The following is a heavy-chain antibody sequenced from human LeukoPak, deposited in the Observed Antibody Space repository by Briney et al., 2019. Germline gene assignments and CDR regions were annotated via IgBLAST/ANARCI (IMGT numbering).Heavy chain of an antibody. J-gene: IGHJ4*02. D-gene: IGHD6-13*01. CDR2: IKGDGSST. CDR1: GFTFNRNC. CDR3: ARGSWSAAGTSIDY. V-gene: IGHV3-74*01. Sequence: GGSLRLSWAPSGFTFNRNCVHWVRQAPGKGLVWVSHIKGDGSSTTYADSVKGRFTISRDHAENPLYLQMNSLRAEDTAVYYCARGSWSAAGTSIDYWGQGTLVTVSS.